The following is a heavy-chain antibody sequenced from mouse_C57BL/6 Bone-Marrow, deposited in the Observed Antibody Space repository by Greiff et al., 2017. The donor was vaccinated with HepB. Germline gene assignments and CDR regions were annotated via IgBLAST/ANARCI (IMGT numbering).Heavy chain of an antibody. V-gene: IGHV1-81*01. J-gene: IGHJ2*01. CDR2: IYPRSGNT. CDR3: ARYDYDFSFDY. D-gene: IGHD2-4*01. CDR1: GYTFTSYG. Sequence: LQESGAELARPGASVKLSCKASGYTFTSYGISWVKQRTGQGLEWIGEIYPRSGNTYYNEKFKGKATLTADKSSSTAYMELRSLTSEDSAVYFCARYDYDFSFDYWGQGTTLTVSS.